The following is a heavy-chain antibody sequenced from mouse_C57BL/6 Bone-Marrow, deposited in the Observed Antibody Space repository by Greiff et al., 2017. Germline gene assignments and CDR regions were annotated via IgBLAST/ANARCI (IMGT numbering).Heavy chain of an antibody. J-gene: IGHJ4*01. CDR2: IWSGGST. V-gene: IGHV2-2*01. CDR1: GFSLTSYG. CDR3: ARNCRGLPAMDY. D-gene: IGHD2-1*01. Sequence: QVQLQQSGPGLVQPSQSLSITCTVSGFSLTSYGVHWVRQSPGKGLEWMGVIWSGGSTDYNAAFISRLGISKDNSKSQVFFKMNSLQADDTAIYCCARNCRGLPAMDYWGQGTSVTVSS.